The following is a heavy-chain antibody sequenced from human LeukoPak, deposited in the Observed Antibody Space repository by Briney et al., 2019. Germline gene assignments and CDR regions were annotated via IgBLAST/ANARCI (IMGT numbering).Heavy chain of an antibody. CDR2: IKEEGREK. CDR1: GFGFSNYR. Sequence: GGSLRLSCVASGFGFSNYRMSWVRQAPGKGLEWVANIKEEGREKDYVDSGKGRFTMCRNNARNSLFLRMNSLIGEETCVCDCVRFLRPDFWNGFSSEHWGQGTLLTVSS. V-gene: IGHV3-7*01. D-gene: IGHD3-3*01. J-gene: IGHJ4*02. CDR3: VRFLRPDFWNGFSSEH.